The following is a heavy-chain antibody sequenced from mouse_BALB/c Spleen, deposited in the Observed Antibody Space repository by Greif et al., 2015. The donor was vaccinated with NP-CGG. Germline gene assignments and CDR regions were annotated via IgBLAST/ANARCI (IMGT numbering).Heavy chain of an antibody. CDR3: ASAYYRPYAMDY. V-gene: IGHV14-3*02. CDR1: GFNIKDTY. CDR2: IDPANGNT. D-gene: IGHD2-14*01. Sequence: VQLQQSGAELVKPGASVKLSCTASGFNIKDTYMHWVKQRPEQGLEWIGRIDPANGNTKYDPKFQGKATITADTSSNTAYLQLSSLTSEDTAVYYCASAYYRPYAMDYWGQGTSVTVSS. J-gene: IGHJ4*01.